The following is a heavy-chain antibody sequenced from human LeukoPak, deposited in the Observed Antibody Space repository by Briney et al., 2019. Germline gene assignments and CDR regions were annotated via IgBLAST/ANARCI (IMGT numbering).Heavy chain of an antibody. CDR1: QFTFSAHG. CDR2: IRYDGSNK. V-gene: IGHV3-30*02. Sequence: PGGSLRLSCAASQFTFSAHGMHWVRQAPGKGLEWVAYIRYDGSNKYYADSVKGRFTISRDNSKNTLSLQMNSLRPEDTAVYYCARDRSYCFDYWGQGTLVTVSS. D-gene: IGHD6-13*01. J-gene: IGHJ4*02. CDR3: ARDRSYCFDY.